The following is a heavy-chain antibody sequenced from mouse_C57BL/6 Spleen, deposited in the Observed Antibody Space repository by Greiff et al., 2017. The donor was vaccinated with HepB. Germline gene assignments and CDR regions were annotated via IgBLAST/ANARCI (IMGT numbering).Heavy chain of an antibody. CDR1: GYTFTSYW. Sequence: QVQLKQPGAELVMPGASVKLSCKASGYTFTSYWMHWVKQRPGQGLEWIGEIDPSDSYTNYNQKFKGKSTLTVDKSSSTAYMQLSSLTSEDSAVYYCARSIYYYGSSPYYAMDYWGQGTSVTVSS. J-gene: IGHJ4*01. CDR2: IDPSDSYT. CDR3: ARSIYYYGSSPYYAMDY. V-gene: IGHV1-69*01. D-gene: IGHD1-1*01.